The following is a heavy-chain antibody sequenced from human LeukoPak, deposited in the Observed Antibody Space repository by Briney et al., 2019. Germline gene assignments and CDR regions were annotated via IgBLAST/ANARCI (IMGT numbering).Heavy chain of an antibody. J-gene: IGHJ4*02. CDR2: IYYSGST. CDR1: GGSISSGGYY. D-gene: IGHD3-22*01. CDR3: ARGHYYDSSGPSYYFDY. V-gene: IGHV4-31*03. Sequence: PSETLSLTCTVSGGSISSGGYYWSWIRQHPGKGLEWIVYIYYSGSTYYNPSLKSRVTISVDTSKNQFSLKLSSVTAADTAAYYCARGHYYDSSGPSYYFDYWGQGTLVTVSS.